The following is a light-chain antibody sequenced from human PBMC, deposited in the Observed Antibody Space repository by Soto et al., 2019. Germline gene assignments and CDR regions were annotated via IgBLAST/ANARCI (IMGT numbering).Light chain of an antibody. V-gene: IGLV2-14*01. CDR3: SSYTSSSTLAYV. CDR1: SSDVGGYNY. Sequence: QSVLTQPASVSGSPGQSITISCTGTSSDVGGYNYVSWYQQHPGKAPKLMIYEVSNRPSGVSNRFSGSKSGNTASLTISGLQAEDEADYYCSSYTSSSTLAYVFGTGTNDRP. J-gene: IGLJ1*01. CDR2: EVS.